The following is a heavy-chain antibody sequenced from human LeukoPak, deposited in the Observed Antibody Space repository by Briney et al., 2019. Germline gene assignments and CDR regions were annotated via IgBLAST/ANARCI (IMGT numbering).Heavy chain of an antibody. V-gene: IGHV4-4*07. D-gene: IGHD2-15*01. CDR1: GGSINNYY. CDR3: AAGYCSGGSCYSWYY. J-gene: IGHJ4*02. CDR2: IYSSGST. Sequence: PSETLSFTCTVSGGSINNYYWSWIRQPAGKGLEWIGLIYSSGSTSYNPSLKSRVTMPVDTSKNQFSLKLSSVTAADTAVCYCAAGYCSGGSCYSWYYWGQGTLVTVSS.